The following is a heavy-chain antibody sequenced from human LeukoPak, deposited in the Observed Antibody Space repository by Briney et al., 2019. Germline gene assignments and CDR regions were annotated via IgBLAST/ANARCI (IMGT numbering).Heavy chain of an antibody. CDR3: SRDQQGANDAFDI. CDR2: IHSDGNST. Sequence: LGGSLRLSCAASGFTFSSYWTHWGHQAPVYGLVRVSRIHSDGNSTSYAGSVKGRFTISRDNAMSTLYLQMNSLRAEDTAVYYCSRDQQGANDAFDIWGQGTIVTVSS. D-gene: IGHD1-26*01. V-gene: IGHV3-74*01. J-gene: IGHJ3*02. CDR1: GFTFSSYW.